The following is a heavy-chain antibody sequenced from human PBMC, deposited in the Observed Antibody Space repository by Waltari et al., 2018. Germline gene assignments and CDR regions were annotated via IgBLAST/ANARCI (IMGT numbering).Heavy chain of an antibody. CDR1: GGSISSYY. J-gene: IGHJ3*02. V-gene: IGHV4-4*07. Sequence: QVQLQESGPGLVKPSETLSLTCTVSGGSISSYYWSWIRQPAGKGLEWIGRIYTSGSTHHNPSLKSRVTMSVDTSKNQFSLKLSSVTAADTAVYYCARDGPAIVVVPAAPRGAFDIWGQGTMVTVSS. D-gene: IGHD2-2*01. CDR3: ARDGPAIVVVPAAPRGAFDI. CDR2: IYTSGST.